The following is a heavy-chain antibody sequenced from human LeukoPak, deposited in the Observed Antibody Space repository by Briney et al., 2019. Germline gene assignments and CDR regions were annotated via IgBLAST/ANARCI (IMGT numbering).Heavy chain of an antibody. CDR2: ISWNSKNI. D-gene: IGHD3-22*01. Sequence: PGRSLRLSCAASGFTFDDYAMFWVRQAPGKGLEWVSGISWNSKNIGYAASVKGRFTISRDNAKNSLYLQMNSLRAEDTAFYYCAKGNRDSSGFYYYYGMDVWGKGTTVTVSS. CDR3: AKGNRDSSGFYYYYGMDV. J-gene: IGHJ6*04. V-gene: IGHV3-9*01. CDR1: GFTFDDYA.